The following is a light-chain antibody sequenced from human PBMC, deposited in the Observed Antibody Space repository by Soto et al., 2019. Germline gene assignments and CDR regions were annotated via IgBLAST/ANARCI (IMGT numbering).Light chain of an antibody. J-gene: IGKJ5*01. CDR3: QDSFDSPIT. V-gene: IGKV1-9*01. Sequence: GEGVTSPCRASQGISTSLAWYQVKPGKAPKLLIYAASTVESGVPSRFSATVSGTEFSLTITSLQPEDFAPYYCQDSFDSPITFGQGTRLEIK. CDR2: AAS. CDR1: QGISTS.